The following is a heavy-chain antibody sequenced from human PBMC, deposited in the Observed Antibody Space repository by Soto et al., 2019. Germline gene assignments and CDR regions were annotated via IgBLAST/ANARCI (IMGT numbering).Heavy chain of an antibody. D-gene: IGHD3-16*01. J-gene: IGHJ4*02. V-gene: IGHV3-7*01. CDR3: ARDRRVGTRYDFDY. CDR2: IKQDGSEV. CDR1: GFTFSNFW. Sequence: VQLVESGGGLVQPGGSLRLSCAASGFTFSNFWISWVRRAPGKGPEWVASIKQDGSEVHFADSVRGRFFISRSNAYQSWVLEMSSLRDDDTAMYYCARDRRVGTRYDFDYWGQGTLVTVS.